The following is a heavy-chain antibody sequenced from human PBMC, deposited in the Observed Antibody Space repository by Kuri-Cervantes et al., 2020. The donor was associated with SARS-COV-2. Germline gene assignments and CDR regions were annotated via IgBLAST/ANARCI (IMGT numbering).Heavy chain of an antibody. CDR3: ARQGALSWGYYFDY. Sequence: SETLSLTCTVSGYSISSGYYWGWIRQPPGKGLEWIGSIYHSGSTYYNPSLKSRVTISVDTSKNQFSLQLSSVTADDTAVYYCARQGALSWGYYFDYWGQGTLVTVSS. CDR2: IYHSGST. V-gene: IGHV4-38-2*02. D-gene: IGHD7-27*01. CDR1: GYSISSGYY. J-gene: IGHJ4*02.